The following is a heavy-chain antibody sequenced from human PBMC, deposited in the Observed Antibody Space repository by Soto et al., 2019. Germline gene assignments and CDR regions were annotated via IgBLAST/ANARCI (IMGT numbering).Heavy chain of an antibody. CDR3: AKAGKGGGTTVTTFFDY. CDR2: ISGSGGST. CDR1: GFTFSTYA. J-gene: IGHJ4*02. Sequence: EVQLLESGGGLVQPGGSLRLSCAASGFTFSTYAMSWVRQAPGKGLEWVSAISGSGGSTYYADSVKGRFTISRDNSKSTLYLQMNSLRAEDTAVYYCAKAGKGGGTTVTTFFDYWGQGTLVTVSS. D-gene: IGHD4-4*01. V-gene: IGHV3-23*01.